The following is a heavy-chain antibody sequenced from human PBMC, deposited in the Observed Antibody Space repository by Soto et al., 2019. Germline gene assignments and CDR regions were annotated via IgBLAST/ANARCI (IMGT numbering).Heavy chain of an antibody. CDR3: ARDQGHYYDSSRPLLGPDY. J-gene: IGHJ4*02. CDR1: GYSISSGYY. D-gene: IGHD3-22*01. CDR2: IYHRRST. V-gene: IGHV4-38-2*02. Sequence: SETLSLTCAVSGYSISSGYYWGWIRQPPGKGLEWIGSIYHRRSTYYNPSLKSRVTIPVDTSKNQFSLKLSSVTAADTAVYYCARDQGHYYDSSRPLLGPDYWGQGTLVTVSS.